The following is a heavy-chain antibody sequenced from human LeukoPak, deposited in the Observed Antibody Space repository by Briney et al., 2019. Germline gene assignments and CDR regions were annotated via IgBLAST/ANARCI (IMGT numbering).Heavy chain of an antibody. CDR2: FDPEDGET. D-gene: IGHD2-15*01. J-gene: IGHJ6*02. CDR3: AVQKLGYCSGGSCYSPDYYYGMDV. CDR1: GYTLTELS. V-gene: IGHV1-24*01. Sequence: ASVKVSCKVSGYTLTELSMHWVRQAPGKGLEWMGGFDPEDGETIYAQKSQGRVTMTEDTSTDTAYMELSSLRSEDTAVYYCAVQKLGYCSGGSCYSPDYYYGMDVWGQGTTVTVSS.